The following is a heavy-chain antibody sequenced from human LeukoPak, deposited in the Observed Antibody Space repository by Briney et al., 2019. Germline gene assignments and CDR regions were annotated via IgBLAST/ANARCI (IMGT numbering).Heavy chain of an antibody. J-gene: IGHJ6*02. CDR1: GGSISSYY. Sequence: PSETXSLXCTVSGGSISSYYWSWIRQPPGKGLEWIGYIYYSGSTNYNPSLKSRVTISVDTSKNQFSLKLSSVTAADTAVYYCARLRGTVIYGMDVWGQGTTVTVSS. V-gene: IGHV4-59*08. CDR3: ARLRGTVIYGMDV. CDR2: IYYSGST. D-gene: IGHD4-17*01.